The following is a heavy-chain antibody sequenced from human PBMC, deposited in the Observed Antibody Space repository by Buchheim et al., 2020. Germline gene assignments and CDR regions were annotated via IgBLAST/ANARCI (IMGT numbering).Heavy chain of an antibody. D-gene: IGHD3-3*01. CDR3: TTGYDFWSGYYSYYYYYDMDV. V-gene: IGHV3-15*01. Sequence: EVQLVESGGGLVKPGGSLRLSCAASGFTFSNAWMSWVRQAPGKGLEWVGRIKSKTDGGTTDYAAPVKGRFTISRDDSKNTLYLQMNSLKTEDTAVYYCTTGYDFWSGYYSYYYYYDMDVWGQGTT. CDR2: IKSKTDGGTT. CDR1: GFTFSNAW. J-gene: IGHJ6*02.